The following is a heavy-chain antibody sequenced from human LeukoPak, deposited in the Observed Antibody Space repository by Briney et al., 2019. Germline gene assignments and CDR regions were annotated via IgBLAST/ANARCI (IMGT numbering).Heavy chain of an antibody. CDR2: IIPIFGTA. CDR3: ARRMGSSWYPNWFDP. D-gene: IGHD6-13*01. CDR1: GGTFSSYA. V-gene: IGHV1-69*05. Sequence: AVKVSCKASGGTFSSYAISWVRQAPGQGLEWMGGIIPIFGTANYAQKFQGRVTITTDESTSTAYMELSSLRSEDTAVYYCARRMGSSWYPNWFDPWGQGTLVTVSS. J-gene: IGHJ5*02.